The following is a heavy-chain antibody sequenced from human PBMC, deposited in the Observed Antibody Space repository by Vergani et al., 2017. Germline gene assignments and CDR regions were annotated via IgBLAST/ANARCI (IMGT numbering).Heavy chain of an antibody. Sequence: QVQLVQSGAEVKKPGASVKVSCKASGYTFTGYYMHWVRQAPGQGLEWMGWINPNRGGTNYAQKFQGRVTMTRDTSISTAYMELSRLRSDDTAVYYCAREAISAVSSWFTVGYYYVMDVWGQGTTVTVSS. J-gene: IGHJ6*02. CDR2: INPNRGGT. CDR1: GYTFTGYY. D-gene: IGHD3-16*01. CDR3: AREAISAVSSWFTVGYYYVMDV. V-gene: IGHV1-2*02.